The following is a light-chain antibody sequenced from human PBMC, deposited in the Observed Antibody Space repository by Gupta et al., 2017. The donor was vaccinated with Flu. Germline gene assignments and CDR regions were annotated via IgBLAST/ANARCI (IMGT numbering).Light chain of an antibody. V-gene: IGLV3-21*02. J-gene: IGLJ2*01. CDR3: QVWDGGRDDAGL. CDR2: DEC. CDR1: NIGSKS. Sequence: SYELTQPPSVSVALGQTARLTCGGNNIGSKSVHWNQQKQGQDHVMDVYDECDRPTGIPERFSGSHAGNTSTRTINRVDAVDEADYYCQVWDGGRDDAGLFGGGTKLTVL.